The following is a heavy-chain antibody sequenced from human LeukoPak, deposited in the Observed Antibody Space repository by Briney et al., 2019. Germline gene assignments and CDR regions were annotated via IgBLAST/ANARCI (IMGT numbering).Heavy chain of an antibody. CDR1: GFTFSNYG. CDR3: ARQKITVTVSLDS. D-gene: IGHD4-17*01. V-gene: IGHV3-30*03. Sequence: GGSLRLSCAASGFTFSNYGMHWVRQAPGKGLEWVAIISSDGSDKYHADSVKGRFSISRDNAQKTLYLQMNSLRPEDTAVYLCARQKITVTVSLDSWGQGTLVTVSS. J-gene: IGHJ5*01. CDR2: ISSDGSDK.